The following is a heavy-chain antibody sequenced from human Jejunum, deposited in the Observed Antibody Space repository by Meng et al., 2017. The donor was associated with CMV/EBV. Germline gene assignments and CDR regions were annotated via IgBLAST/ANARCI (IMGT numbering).Heavy chain of an antibody. D-gene: IGHD2-2*01. J-gene: IGHJ5*02. Sequence: QLQLQESGPGLVKPSAALSLTCTVSGDSITSNTFYWGWIRQPPGKGLEWIGSIYSSGSTYYNPSLKSRVTISIDTSKNQFSLKLTSVTAADTAVYYCARDCCSYRSWFDPWGQGTLVTVSS. CDR3: ARDCCSYRSWFDP. CDR2: IYSSGST. CDR1: GDSITSNTFY. V-gene: IGHV4-39*07.